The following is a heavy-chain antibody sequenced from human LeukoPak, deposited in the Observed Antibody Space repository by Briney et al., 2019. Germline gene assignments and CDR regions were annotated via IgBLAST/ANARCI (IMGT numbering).Heavy chain of an antibody. V-gene: IGHV4-34*01. Sequence: PSETLSLTCAVYGGSFSGYYWSWIRQPPGKGLEWIGEINHSGSTNYNPSLKSRVTISVDTSKNQFSLKLSSVTAADTAVYYCATTDVNRLEFDYWGQGTLVTVSS. CDR1: GGSFSGYY. D-gene: IGHD1-1*01. CDR3: ATTDVNRLEFDY. CDR2: INHSGST. J-gene: IGHJ4*02.